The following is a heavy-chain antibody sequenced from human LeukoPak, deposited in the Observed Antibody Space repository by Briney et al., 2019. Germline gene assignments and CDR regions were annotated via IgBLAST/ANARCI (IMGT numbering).Heavy chain of an antibody. D-gene: IGHD6-13*01. J-gene: IGHJ5*02. Sequence: PGRSLRLSCAASGFTVDEYAMHWVRHAPGKGLEWDSGISYGSDTIGYVDSVKGRFTISRDNAKNSLYLQMNSLRTDDTALYYCAKGGSSSWSSNSNWFDPWGQGTLVTVSS. CDR2: ISYGSDTI. CDR3: AKGGSSSWSSNSNWFDP. V-gene: IGHV3-9*01. CDR1: GFTVDEYA.